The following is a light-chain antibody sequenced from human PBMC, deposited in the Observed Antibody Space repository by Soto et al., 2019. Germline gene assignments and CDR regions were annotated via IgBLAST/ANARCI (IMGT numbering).Light chain of an antibody. CDR3: QQFNDYPFT. CDR1: QVIGSA. Sequence: AIQLTQSPSSLSASVGDRVTITCLASQVIGSALAWYHQKPGKPPKLLIYDASRLESGVPSRFSGSGSGTDFTLTISSLQTEDFTTFYCQQFNDYPFTFGPGTRVDIK. V-gene: IGKV1D-13*01. J-gene: IGKJ3*01. CDR2: DAS.